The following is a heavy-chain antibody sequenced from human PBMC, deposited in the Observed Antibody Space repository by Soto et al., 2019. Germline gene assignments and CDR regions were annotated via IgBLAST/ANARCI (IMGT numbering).Heavy chain of an antibody. J-gene: IGHJ3*02. CDR2: IYNSGST. Sequence: SETVSVTCTVSGGSISNYYWNWIRQPPGKGLEWIGSIYNSGSTNYNPSLKSRVTISVDTSKNQFSLKQSSVTAADTAVYYCAREYYYDSSGYYSRGAFDIWGQGTMVTVSS. V-gene: IGHV4-59*01. CDR3: AREYYYDSSGYYSRGAFDI. CDR1: GGSISNYY. D-gene: IGHD3-22*01.